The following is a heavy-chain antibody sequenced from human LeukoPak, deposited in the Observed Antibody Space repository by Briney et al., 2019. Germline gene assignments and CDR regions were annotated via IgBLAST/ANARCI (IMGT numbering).Heavy chain of an antibody. D-gene: IGHD3-3*01. J-gene: IGHJ3*02. CDR1: GGSISSSNR. V-gene: IGHV4-4*02. Sequence: SGTLSLTCAVSGGSISSSNRWSWVRQPPGKGLEWIGEIYHSGSTNYNPSLKSRVTISVDKSKNQLSLKLSSVTAADTAVYYCARTTYYDFWSGYYVDAFDIWGQGSMVTVSS. CDR3: ARTTYYDFWSGYYVDAFDI. CDR2: IYHSGST.